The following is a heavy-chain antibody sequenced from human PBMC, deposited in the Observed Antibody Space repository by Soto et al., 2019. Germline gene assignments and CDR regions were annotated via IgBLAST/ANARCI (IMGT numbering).Heavy chain of an antibody. J-gene: IGHJ4*02. CDR1: DDGSAF. CDR2: IHYGGTT. CDR3: ASDSHIARSFI. Sequence: SETLSLTCSVSDDGSAFWGWIRQPPGKGLEWIGSIHYGGTTYYNPSLKSRVTISFDTSKSQFSLTLNSVIAADSAVYYCASDSHIARSFIWGLGIPVTVSS. D-gene: IGHD4-4*01. V-gene: IGHV4-39*01.